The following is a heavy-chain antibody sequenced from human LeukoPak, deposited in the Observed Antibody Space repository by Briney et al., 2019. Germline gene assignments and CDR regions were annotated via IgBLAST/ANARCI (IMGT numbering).Heavy chain of an antibody. CDR3: ATHHYDSSGYYSPDY. D-gene: IGHD3-22*01. CDR2: ISYGGSNK. Sequence: GGSLRLSCAASGFTFSSYAMYWVRQAPGKGPEWVAVISYGGSNKYYADSVKGRFTTSRDNSKNTLYLQMSSLRAEDTAVYYCATHHYDSSGYYSPDYWGQGTLVTVSS. V-gene: IGHV3-30-3*01. CDR1: GFTFSSYA. J-gene: IGHJ4*02.